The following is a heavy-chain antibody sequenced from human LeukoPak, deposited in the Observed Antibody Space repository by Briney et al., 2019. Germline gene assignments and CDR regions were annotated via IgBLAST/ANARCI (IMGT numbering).Heavy chain of an antibody. D-gene: IGHD3-22*01. CDR1: GGSISSGGYY. Sequence: PSQTLSLTFTVSGGSISSGGYYWSWIRQHPGKGLEWIGYIYYRVSTYYNPSLKSRVTISVDTSNNQFSLKLSSVNAADTAVYYCASSYYDSSGYLDYWGQGTLVTVSS. CDR2: IYYRVST. CDR3: ASSYYDSSGYLDY. V-gene: IGHV4-31*03. J-gene: IGHJ4*02.